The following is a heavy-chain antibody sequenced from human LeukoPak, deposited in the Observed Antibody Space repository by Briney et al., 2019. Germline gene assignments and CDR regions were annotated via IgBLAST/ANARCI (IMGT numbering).Heavy chain of an antibody. Sequence: SEILSLTCAVYGGSFSGYYWSRIRQPPGKGLEWIGEINHSGSTNYNPSLKSRVTISVDTSKNQFSLKLSSVTAADTAVYYCARGPSSIAARPSLGFDYWGQGTLVTVSS. V-gene: IGHV4-34*01. J-gene: IGHJ4*02. CDR2: INHSGST. D-gene: IGHD6-6*01. CDR1: GGSFSGYY. CDR3: ARGPSSIAARPSLGFDY.